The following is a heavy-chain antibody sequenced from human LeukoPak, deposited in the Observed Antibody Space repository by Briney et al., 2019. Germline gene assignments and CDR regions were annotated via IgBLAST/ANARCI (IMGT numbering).Heavy chain of an antibody. J-gene: IGHJ4*02. CDR2: IHYSGST. V-gene: IGHV4-59*01. D-gene: IGHD2-15*01. CDR3: ARCKAATRGTFDY. Sequence: SETLSLTCTVSGGSISSYYWSWIRQPPGKGLECIGYIHYSGSTNYNPSLRSRVTISVDSSKNQFSLKLSSVTAADTAVYYCARCKAATRGTFDYWGQGTLVTVSS. CDR1: GGSISSYY.